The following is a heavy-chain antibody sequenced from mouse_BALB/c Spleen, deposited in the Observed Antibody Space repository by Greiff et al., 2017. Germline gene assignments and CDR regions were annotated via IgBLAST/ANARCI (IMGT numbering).Heavy chain of an antibody. D-gene: IGHD2-1*01. J-gene: IGHJ4*01. CDR1: GFTFSSYA. Sequence: EVQVVESGGGLVKPGGSLKLSCAASGFTFSSYAMSWVRQTPEKRLEWVASISSGGSTYYPDSVKGRFTISRDNARNILYLQMSSLRSEDTAMYYCARFYGNYAMDYWGQGTSVTVSS. CDR2: ISSGGST. CDR3: ARFYGNYAMDY. V-gene: IGHV5-6-5*01.